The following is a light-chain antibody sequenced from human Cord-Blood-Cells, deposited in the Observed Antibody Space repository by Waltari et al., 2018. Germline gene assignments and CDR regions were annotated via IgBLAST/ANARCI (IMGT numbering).Light chain of an antibody. V-gene: IGKV1-33*01. CDR2: DAS. CDR1: QDISNY. J-gene: IGKJ4*01. CDR3: QHYDNLPLT. Sequence: DIQMTQSPSSLSASVGDRVTITCQASQDISNYLNWYQEKPGKDPKHLIYDASNLEKGVQLRCSGSRSGTDFTFTISSLLPEDIATYYCQHYDNLPLTFGGGTKVEIK.